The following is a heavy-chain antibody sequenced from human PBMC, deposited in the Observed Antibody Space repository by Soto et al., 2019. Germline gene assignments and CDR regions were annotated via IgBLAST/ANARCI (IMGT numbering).Heavy chain of an antibody. CDR3: ASLLGAAVAGKGGYHYYYGMDV. CDR1: GFTFSSYS. J-gene: IGHJ6*02. Sequence: GGSLRLSCAASGFTFSSYSMNWVRQAPGKGLEWVSYISSSSSTMYYADSVKGRFTISRDNAKNSLYLQMNSLRDEDTAVYYCASLLGAAVAGKGGYHYYYGMDVWGQGTTVTVSS. CDR2: ISSSSSTM. D-gene: IGHD6-19*01. V-gene: IGHV3-48*02.